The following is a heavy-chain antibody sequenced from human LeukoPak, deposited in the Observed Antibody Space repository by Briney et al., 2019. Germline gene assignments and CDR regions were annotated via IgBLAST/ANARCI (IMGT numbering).Heavy chain of an antibody. V-gene: IGHV4-4*07. CDR3: ATGRYSWFDP. Sequence: PSETLSLTCTVSTDSMTNYHWSWIRQPAAKGLEWIGRIYTSGNTIYNPPLKSRLTMSIDKSKNQFSLRLTSVTAADTAVYYCATGRYSWFDPWGQGTLVTVSS. J-gene: IGHJ5*02. CDR1: TDSMTNYH. D-gene: IGHD1-26*01. CDR2: IYTSGNT.